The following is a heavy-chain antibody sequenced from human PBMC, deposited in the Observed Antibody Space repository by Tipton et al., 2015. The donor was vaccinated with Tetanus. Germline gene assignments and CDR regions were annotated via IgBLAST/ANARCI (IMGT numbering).Heavy chain of an antibody. CDR1: GFIFSSYG. CDR2: SWYDGTDK. V-gene: IGHV3-33*01. J-gene: IGHJ4*02. Sequence: SLRLSCAASGFIFSSYGIHWVRQAPGKGLEWVAVSWYDGTDKYYADSGNGRFTISRGNSKNTLYLQMNSLRVEDTAVYYWAREAECSGGSCLSGAVNNWGQGTQVSVPS. CDR3: AREAECSGGSCLSGAVNN. D-gene: IGHD2-15*01.